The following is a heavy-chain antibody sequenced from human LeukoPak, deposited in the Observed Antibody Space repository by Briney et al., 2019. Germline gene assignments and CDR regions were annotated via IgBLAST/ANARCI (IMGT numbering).Heavy chain of an antibody. D-gene: IGHD6-19*01. CDR2: IWYDGSNK. V-gene: IGHV3-33*01. CDR3: ARDGSSGWYWVDY. J-gene: IGHJ4*02. Sequence: GGSLRLSCAAPGFTFSSYGMHWVRQAPGKGLEWVAVIWYDGSNKYYADSVKGRFTISRDNSRNTLYLQMNSLRAEDTAVYYCARDGSSGWYWVDYWGQGTLVTVSS. CDR1: GFTFSSYG.